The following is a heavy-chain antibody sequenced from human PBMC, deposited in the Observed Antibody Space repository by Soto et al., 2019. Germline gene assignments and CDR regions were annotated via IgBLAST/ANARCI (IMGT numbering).Heavy chain of an antibody. Sequence: QVQMVQSGNEVKKPGASVMVSCKTSGYTFTSYGVSWVRQAPGQGLEWIGLISPYNGDTLYSRKFQGRVTVTADRATDTVDMEVRSLPPDDTAVYYCVRDASSGYRGWWDPWGQGTLVTVSS. CDR1: GYTFTSYG. D-gene: IGHD6-25*01. CDR2: ISPYNGDT. J-gene: IGHJ5*02. CDR3: VRDASSGYRGWWDP. V-gene: IGHV1-18*01.